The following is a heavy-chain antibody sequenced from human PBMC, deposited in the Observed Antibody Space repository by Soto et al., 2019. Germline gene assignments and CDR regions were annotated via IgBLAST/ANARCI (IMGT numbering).Heavy chain of an antibody. D-gene: IGHD2-2*01. CDR3: ARRQPEYCSSTSCYGDDYYYYGMDV. CDR1: GFTFSDYY. V-gene: IGHV3-11*06. J-gene: IGHJ6*02. Sequence: GGSLRLSCAASGFTFSDYYMSWIRQAPGKGLEWVSYISSSSSYTNYADSVKGRFTISRDNAKNSLYLQMNSLRAEDTAVYYCARRQPEYCSSTSCYGDDYYYYGMDVWGQGTTVTVSS. CDR2: ISSSSSYT.